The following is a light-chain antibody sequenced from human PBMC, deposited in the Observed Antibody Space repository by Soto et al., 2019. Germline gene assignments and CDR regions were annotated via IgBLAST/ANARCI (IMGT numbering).Light chain of an antibody. CDR1: QSVTNRY. V-gene: IGKV3-20*01. Sequence: ESVLTQSPGTLSLSPGERPTLSCRASQSVTNRYFAWYQQKPGQAPRLLIYGISSRATGIPDRFSASGSGTDFTLTISRLEPEDFVVYFCQQYSTLPHTFGQGTKLEVK. J-gene: IGKJ2*01. CDR3: QQYSTLPHT. CDR2: GIS.